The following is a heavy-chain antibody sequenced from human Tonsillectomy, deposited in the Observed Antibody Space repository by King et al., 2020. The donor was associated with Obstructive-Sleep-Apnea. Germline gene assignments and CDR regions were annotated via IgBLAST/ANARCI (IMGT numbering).Heavy chain of an antibody. V-gene: IGHV4-59*08. J-gene: IGHJ6*02. CDR2: IYYSGST. CDR1: GGSISSYY. CDR3: ARIYYYYGMDV. Sequence: VQLQESGPGLVKPSETLSLSCTVSGGSISSYYWSWIRQFPGKGLEWIGYIYYSGSTNYNPSLKSRIIMSLDASKNQFSLKLSSVTAADTAIYYCARIYYYYGMDVWGQGTTVTVSS.